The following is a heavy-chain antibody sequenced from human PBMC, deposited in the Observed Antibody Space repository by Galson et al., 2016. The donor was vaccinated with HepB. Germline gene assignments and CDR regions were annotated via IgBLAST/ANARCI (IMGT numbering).Heavy chain of an antibody. Sequence: SLRLSCAASGFTSTNYAMSWVRQAPGKGLEWVSATGDFSGTHYADSVKGRFTISRDNSKNTLYLQMNGLRVEDTAVYYCAKAQPTHSIGWGGAFDVWGQGTMVTVSS. V-gene: IGHV3-23*01. J-gene: IGHJ3*01. CDR1: GFTSTNYA. CDR3: AKAQPTHSIGWGGAFDV. D-gene: IGHD6-19*01. CDR2: TGDFSGT.